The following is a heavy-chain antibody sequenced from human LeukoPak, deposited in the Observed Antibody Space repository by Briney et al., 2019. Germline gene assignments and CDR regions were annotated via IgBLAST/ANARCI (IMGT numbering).Heavy chain of an antibody. CDR2: IIPILGIA. J-gene: IGHJ4*02. V-gene: IGHV1-69*04. CDR1: GGTFSSYT. CDR3: ARDRGCSGGSCYEIYADY. Sequence: ASVKVSCKASGGTFSSYTISWVRQAPGQGLEWMGRIIPILGIANYAQKFQGRVTITADKSTSTAYMELSSLRSEDTAVYYCARDRGCSGGSCYEIYADYWGQGTLVTVSS. D-gene: IGHD2-15*01.